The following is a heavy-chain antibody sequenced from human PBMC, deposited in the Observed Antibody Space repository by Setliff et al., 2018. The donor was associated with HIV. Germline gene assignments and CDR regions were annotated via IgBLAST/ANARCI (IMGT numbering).Heavy chain of an antibody. CDR2: ITDSGDST. D-gene: IGHD3-22*01. J-gene: IGHJ4*02. CDR1: GFTFATYA. V-gene: IGHV3-23*01. Sequence: GGSLRLSFAASGFTFATYAMNWVRQAPGKGLEWVSTITDSGDSTYYADSVKGRFTISRDNSKNTLYLQMNSLTDADTALYYCVKVPGSGIVRYFDYWGQGTLVTVSS. CDR3: VKVPGSGIVRYFDY.